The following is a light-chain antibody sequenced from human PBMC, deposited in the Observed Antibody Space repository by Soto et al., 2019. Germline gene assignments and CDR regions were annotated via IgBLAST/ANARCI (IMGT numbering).Light chain of an antibody. CDR1: QNIRSW. Sequence: DIQMTQSPSTLSASVGDRVTNTCRASQNIRSWLAWYQQKPGKAPKLLIYKASTLESGVPSRFSGSGSETEFTLTISSLQPDDFATYYCQQYNSYSYTFGQGTKLEIK. CDR2: KAS. J-gene: IGKJ2*01. CDR3: QQYNSYSYT. V-gene: IGKV1-5*03.